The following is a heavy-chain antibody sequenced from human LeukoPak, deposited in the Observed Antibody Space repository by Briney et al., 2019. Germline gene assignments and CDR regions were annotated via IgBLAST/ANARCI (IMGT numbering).Heavy chain of an antibody. CDR2: ISSSSSYI. CDR3: ATSASEQLAFDY. CDR1: GFTFSSYS. V-gene: IGHV3-21*01. J-gene: IGHJ4*02. D-gene: IGHD6-13*01. Sequence: PGGPLRLSCAASGFTFSSYSMNWVRQAPGKGLEWVSSISSSSSYIYYADSVKGRFTISRDNAKNSLYLQMNSLRAEDTAVYYCATSASEQLAFDYWGQGTLVTVSS.